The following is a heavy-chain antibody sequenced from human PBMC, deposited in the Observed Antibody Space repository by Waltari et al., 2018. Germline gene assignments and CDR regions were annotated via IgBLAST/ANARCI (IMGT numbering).Heavy chain of an antibody. Sequence: QVQLVQSGAEMKKPGASVTLSCQASGYPVFAYPIHRVRQASGQRLEWMGWITGNDNTKYSQRFQGRVTITRDRSASTTYMDLSTLRSEDTAVYYCASGRERSYGSANYYQLDYWGQGTLVTVSS. V-gene: IGHV1-3*01. CDR1: GYPVFAYP. J-gene: IGHJ4*02. D-gene: IGHD3-10*01. CDR2: ITGNDNT. CDR3: ASGRERSYGSANYYQLDY.